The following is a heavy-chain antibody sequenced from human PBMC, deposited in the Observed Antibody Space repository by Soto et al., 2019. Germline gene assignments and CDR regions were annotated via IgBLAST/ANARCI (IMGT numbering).Heavy chain of an antibody. CDR1: GGSISSGGYY. V-gene: IGHV4-31*03. Sequence: SETLSLTCTVSGGSISSGGYYWSWIRQHPGKGLEWIGYIYYSGSTYYNPSLKSRVTISVDTSKNQFSLKLSSVTAADTAVYYCARVLGDSSSDWFDPWGQGTLVTVSS. CDR2: IYYSGST. D-gene: IGHD6-6*01. J-gene: IGHJ5*02. CDR3: ARVLGDSSSDWFDP.